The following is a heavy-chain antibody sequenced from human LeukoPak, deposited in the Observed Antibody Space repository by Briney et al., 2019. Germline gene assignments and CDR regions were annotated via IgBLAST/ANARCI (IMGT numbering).Heavy chain of an antibody. CDR2: IIPIFGTA. D-gene: IGHD6-19*01. Sequence: SVKVSCKASGGTFSSYAISWVRQAPGQGLEWMGGIIPIFGTANYAQKFQGRVTITADESTSTAYMELSSLRSEDTAVYYCAREGKQWLANNWFDPWGQGTLVTVSS. CDR1: GGTFSSYA. J-gene: IGHJ5*02. V-gene: IGHV1-69*13. CDR3: AREGKQWLANNWFDP.